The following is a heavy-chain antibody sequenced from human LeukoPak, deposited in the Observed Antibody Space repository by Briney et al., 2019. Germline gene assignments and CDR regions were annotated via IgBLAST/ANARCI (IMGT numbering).Heavy chain of an antibody. V-gene: IGHV3-30*01. CDR1: GVTFSSYA. CDR2: ISYDGSNK. Sequence: GGSLRLSCAASGVTFSSYAMHWVRQAPGKGLEWVAVISYDGSNKYYADSVKGRFTISRDNSRNTLYLQMNSLRAEDTAVYYCARDQAYYYDSSGSGFDYWGQGTLVTVSS. CDR3: ARDQAYYYDSSGSGFDY. D-gene: IGHD3-22*01. J-gene: IGHJ4*02.